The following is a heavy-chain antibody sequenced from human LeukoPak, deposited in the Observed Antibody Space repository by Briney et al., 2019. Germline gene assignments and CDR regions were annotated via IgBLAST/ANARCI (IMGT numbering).Heavy chain of an antibody. CDR3: AKSRGYSYGPSYCFDY. CDR1: GFTFSSYA. D-gene: IGHD5-18*01. V-gene: IGHV3-23*01. J-gene: IGHJ4*02. Sequence: GGSLRLSCAASGFTFSSYAMSWVRQAPGKGLQWVSVISGSGGSTDYADSVKGRFTISRDNSKNTLFLQMSSLRAEDTAVYYCAKSRGYSYGPSYCFDYWGQGTLATVSS. CDR2: ISGSGGST.